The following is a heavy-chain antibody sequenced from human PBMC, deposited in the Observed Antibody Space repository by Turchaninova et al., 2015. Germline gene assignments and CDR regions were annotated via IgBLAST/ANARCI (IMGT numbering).Heavy chain of an antibody. CDR2: ISGSGCST. CDR1: GFTFRSYA. J-gene: IGHJ5*02. Sequence: EVQLLESGGGLVQPGGSLRLSCAASGFTFRSYAMNWVRQAPGKGLEWVSAISGSGCSTYYADSVKGRFTISRDNSKNTLYLQMNSLRAEDSAVYYCAKDQGGYCSGGSCSLASWGQGTLVTVSS. D-gene: IGHD2-15*01. V-gene: IGHV3-23*01. CDR3: AKDQGGYCSGGSCSLAS.